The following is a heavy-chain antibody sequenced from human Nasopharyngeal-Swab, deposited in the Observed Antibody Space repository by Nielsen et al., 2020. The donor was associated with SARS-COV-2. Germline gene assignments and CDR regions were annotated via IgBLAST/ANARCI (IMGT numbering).Heavy chain of an antibody. D-gene: IGHD6-13*01. CDR3: ARHVSSSWYAAVAGIRAFDY. V-gene: IGHV4-39*01. J-gene: IGHJ4*02. CDR2: IYYSGST. Sequence: WIRQPPGKGLEWIGSIYYSGSTYYNPSLKSRVTISVDTSKNRFSLKLSSVTAADTAVYYCARHVSSSWYAAVAGIRAFDYWGQGTLVPVSS.